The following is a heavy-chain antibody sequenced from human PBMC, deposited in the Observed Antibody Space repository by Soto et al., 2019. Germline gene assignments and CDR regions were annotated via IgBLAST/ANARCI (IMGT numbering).Heavy chain of an antibody. V-gene: IGHV4-59*08. CDR3: ARQGYYGSGSYYKFRWFDP. CDR1: GGSISSYY. Sequence: PSETPSLTCTVSGGSISSYYWSCIRQPPGKGLECMASIYYSGSTNYNPSLKSRVTIFVDTSKNQFSLKLSSVTAADTALYYCARQGYYGSGSYYKFRWFDPWGQGTLVTVSS. J-gene: IGHJ5*02. CDR2: IYYSGST. D-gene: IGHD3-10*01.